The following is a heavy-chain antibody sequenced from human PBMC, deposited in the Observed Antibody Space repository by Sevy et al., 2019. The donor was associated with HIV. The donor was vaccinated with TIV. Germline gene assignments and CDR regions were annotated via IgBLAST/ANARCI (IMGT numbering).Heavy chain of an antibody. Sequence: SETLSLTCTVSGGSISSSSYYWGWIRQPPGKGLEWIGSIYYSGSTYYNPSLKSRVTISVDTSKNQFSLKLSSVTAADTAVYYCAIHHPEYDSSGYYYGIYFDYWGQGTLVTVSS. D-gene: IGHD3-22*01. V-gene: IGHV4-39*01. CDR2: IYYSGST. CDR3: AIHHPEYDSSGYYYGIYFDY. J-gene: IGHJ4*02. CDR1: GGSISSSSYY.